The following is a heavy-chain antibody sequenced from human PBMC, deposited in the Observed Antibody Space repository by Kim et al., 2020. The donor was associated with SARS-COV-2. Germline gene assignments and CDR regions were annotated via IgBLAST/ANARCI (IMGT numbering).Heavy chain of an antibody. V-gene: IGHV4-61*01. D-gene: IGHD3-22*01. CDR3: ARVPFNFDSSGSSSYF. Sequence: SETLSLTCSVSGVSVSSDYYYWTWIRQPPGKGLEWIGNIYNSGSTRYNPSLKSRVTITVDTSKSQFSLKLASVTAADTAVFFCARVPFNFDSSGSSSYF. CDR2: IYNSGST. CDR1: GVSVSSDYYY. J-gene: IGHJ4*01.